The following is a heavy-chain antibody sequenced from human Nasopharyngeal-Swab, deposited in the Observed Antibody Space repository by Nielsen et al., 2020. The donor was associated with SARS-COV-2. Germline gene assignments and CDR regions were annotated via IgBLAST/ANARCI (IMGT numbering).Heavy chain of an antibody. V-gene: IGHV3-15*01. CDR2: IKSKTAGGTT. J-gene: IGHJ4*02. D-gene: IGHD3-9*01. Sequence: WIRPPPGKGLEWVGRIKSKTAGGTTDYAAPVKGRFTISRDDSKNTLYLQMNSLKTEDTAVYYCTTERLRIRNYDILTGYYWAQYYFDYWGQGTLVTVSS. CDR3: TTERLRIRNYDILTGYYWAQYYFDY.